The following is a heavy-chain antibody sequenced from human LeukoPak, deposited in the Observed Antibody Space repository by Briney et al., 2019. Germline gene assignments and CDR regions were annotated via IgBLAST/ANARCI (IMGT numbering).Heavy chain of an antibody. D-gene: IGHD2-2*01. CDR2: IYYSGTT. CDR3: ARSYCSSSCYAVGAFDI. J-gene: IGHJ3*02. V-gene: IGHV4-39*01. Sequence: SETLSLTCTVSGGSISSSTHYWGWIRQPPGKGLEWMGSIYYSGTTYYSPSLKSRVTISVDMSKNQFSLRLSSVTAADTATYYCARSYCSSSCYAVGAFDIWGQGTVVTVSS. CDR1: GGSISSSTHY.